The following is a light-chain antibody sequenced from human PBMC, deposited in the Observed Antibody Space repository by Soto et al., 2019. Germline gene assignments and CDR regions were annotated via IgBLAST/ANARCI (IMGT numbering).Light chain of an antibody. Sequence: QSVLTQPASVSGSPGQSITISCTGTSSDIGGYNYVSWYQQHPGKAPKLMIYEVNNRPSGVSNRFSGSKSGNTASLTISGLQAEDEGDYYCSSYTTSTTLIVFGGGTQVTVL. J-gene: IGLJ2*01. CDR3: SSYTTSTTLIV. V-gene: IGLV2-14*01. CDR2: EVN. CDR1: SSDIGGYNY.